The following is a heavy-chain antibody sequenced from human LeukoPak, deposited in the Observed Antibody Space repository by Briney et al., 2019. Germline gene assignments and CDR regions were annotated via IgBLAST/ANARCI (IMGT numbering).Heavy chain of an antibody. J-gene: IGHJ4*02. CDR1: GGTFSSYA. Sequence: ASVKVSCKASGGTFSSYAISWVRQAPGQGLEWMGGIIPIFGTAHYAQKFQGRVTITADESTSTAYMELSSLRSEDTAVYYCARVETSSGTAWFDYWGQGTLVTVSS. CDR3: ARVETSSGTAWFDY. CDR2: IIPIFGTA. V-gene: IGHV1-69*13. D-gene: IGHD3-22*01.